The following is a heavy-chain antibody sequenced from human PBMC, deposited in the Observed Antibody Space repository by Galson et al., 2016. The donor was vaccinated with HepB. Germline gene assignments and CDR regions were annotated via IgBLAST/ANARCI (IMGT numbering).Heavy chain of an antibody. CDR1: GFTFSNYV. D-gene: IGHD6-13*01. V-gene: IGHV3-30*03. Sequence: SLRLSCAASGFTFSNYVINWVRQAPGKGLEWVTTLSYDGTNNYYADSVKGRFTVSRDNSKKTVFLQMNSLKNEETAVYYCAGGLTADGKYWLDPWGQGTLVSFSS. CDR2: LSYDGTNN. CDR3: AGGLTADGKYWLDP. J-gene: IGHJ5*02.